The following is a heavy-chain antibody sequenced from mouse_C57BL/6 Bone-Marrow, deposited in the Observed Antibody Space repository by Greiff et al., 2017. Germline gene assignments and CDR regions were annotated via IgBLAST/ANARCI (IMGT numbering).Heavy chain of an antibody. V-gene: IGHV5-4*03. CDR2: ISDGGSYT. Sequence: EVKLVESGGGLVKPGGSLKLSCAASGFHFSSYAMSWVRQTPEKRLEWVATISDGGSYTYYPDNVKGRFTISRDNAKNNLYLQMSHLKSEDTAMYYCARGGLPYYAMDYWGQGTSVTVSS. J-gene: IGHJ4*01. D-gene: IGHD2-2*01. CDR3: ARGGLPYYAMDY. CDR1: GFHFSSYA.